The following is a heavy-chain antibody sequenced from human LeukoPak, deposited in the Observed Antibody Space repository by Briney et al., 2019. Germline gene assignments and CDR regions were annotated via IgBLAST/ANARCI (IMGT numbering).Heavy chain of an antibody. CDR2: ISSSRSHI. CDR3: ARGTIRDFDY. D-gene: IGHD1-1*01. V-gene: IGHV3-21*01. J-gene: IGHJ4*02. CDR1: GFSFSSYS. Sequence: GGSLRLSCAASGFSFSSYSMNWVRQAPGEGLEWVSSISSSRSHIYHADSLKGRFTISRDNSKNTLYLQMNSLRAEETAVYYCARGTIRDFDYWGQGTLVTVSS.